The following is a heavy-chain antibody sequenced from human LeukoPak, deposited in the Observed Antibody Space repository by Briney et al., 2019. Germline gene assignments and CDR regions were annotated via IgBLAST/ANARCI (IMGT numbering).Heavy chain of an antibody. J-gene: IGHJ5*02. CDR1: GYTFTSYD. Sequence: ASVKVSCKASGYTFTSYDINWVRQATGQGLEWMGWMNPNSGNTGYAQKFQGRVTMTRDTSISTAYMELSRLRSDDTAVYYCARGPTIAVAGIDWFDPWGQGTLVTVSS. D-gene: IGHD6-19*01. V-gene: IGHV1-8*01. CDR3: ARGPTIAVAGIDWFDP. CDR2: MNPNSGNT.